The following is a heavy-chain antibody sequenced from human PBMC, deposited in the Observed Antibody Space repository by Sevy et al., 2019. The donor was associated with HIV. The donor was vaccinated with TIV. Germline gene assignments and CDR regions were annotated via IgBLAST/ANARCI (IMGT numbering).Heavy chain of an antibody. CDR1: GFTFSSYW. D-gene: IGHD1-26*01. CDR2: IKSDGSST. J-gene: IGHJ5*02. V-gene: IGHV3-74*01. Sequence: GGSLRLSCAASGFTFSSYWMHWVRQVPGKGLVWVSRIKSDGSSTSYPDSVKGRFTISRDNAKNTLYLHMNSLRAEDTAVYYCARDRSGSYHVSDNWFDPWGQGTLVTVSS. CDR3: ARDRSGSYHVSDNWFDP.